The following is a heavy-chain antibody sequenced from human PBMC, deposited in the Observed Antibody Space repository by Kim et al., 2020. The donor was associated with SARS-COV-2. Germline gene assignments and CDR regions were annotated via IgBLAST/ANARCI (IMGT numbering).Heavy chain of an antibody. Sequence: GGSLRLSCAASGFTFSNAWMSWVRQAPGKGLEWVGRIKSKTDGGTTDYAAPVKGRFTISRDDSKNTLYLQMNSLKTEDTAVYYCTTDAIVVVPAAILSRFDPWGQGTLVTVSS. J-gene: IGHJ5*02. D-gene: IGHD2-2*01. CDR2: IKSKTDGGTT. CDR3: TTDAIVVVPAAILSRFDP. V-gene: IGHV3-15*01. CDR1: GFTFSNAW.